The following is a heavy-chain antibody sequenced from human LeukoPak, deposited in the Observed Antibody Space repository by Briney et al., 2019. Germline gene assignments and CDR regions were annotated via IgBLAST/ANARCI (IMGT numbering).Heavy chain of an antibody. CDR3: ARGGYCSSTSCYVFDS. CDR2: IYYSGST. V-gene: IGHV4-59*12. D-gene: IGHD2-2*01. CDR1: GGSISSYY. Sequence: KPSETLSLTCTVSGGSISSYYWSWIRQPPGKGLEWIGYIYYSGSTNYNPSLKSRVTISVDKSKSRFSLELTSVTAADTALYYCARGGYCSSTSCYVFDSWGQGTLVTVSS. J-gene: IGHJ4*02.